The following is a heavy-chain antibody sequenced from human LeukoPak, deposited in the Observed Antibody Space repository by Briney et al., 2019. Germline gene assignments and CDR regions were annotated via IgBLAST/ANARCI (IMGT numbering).Heavy chain of an antibody. J-gene: IGHJ5*02. Sequence: ASVKVSCKASGYTFTSYGISWVRQAPGQGLEWMGWISAYNGNTNYAQKLQGRVTMTTDTSTSTAYMELRSLRSDDTAVYYCPRDFGRYSSSWYPYNWFDPWGQGTLVTVSS. CDR1: GYTFTSYG. CDR3: PRDFGRYSSSWYPYNWFDP. CDR2: ISAYNGNT. D-gene: IGHD6-13*01. V-gene: IGHV1-18*01.